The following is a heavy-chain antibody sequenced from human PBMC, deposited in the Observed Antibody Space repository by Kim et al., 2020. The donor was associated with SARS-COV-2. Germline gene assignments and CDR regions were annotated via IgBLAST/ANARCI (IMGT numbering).Heavy chain of an antibody. D-gene: IGHD6-19*01. CDR2: IYHSGST. J-gene: IGHJ3*02. CDR3: ASRSIAVADKPGAFDI. Sequence: SETLSLTCAVSGGSISSSNWWSWVRQPPGKGLEWIGEIYHSGSTNYNPSLKSRVTISVDKSKNQFSLKLSSVTAADTAVYYCASRSIAVADKPGAFDIWGQGTMVTVSS. CDR1: GGSISSSNW. V-gene: IGHV4-4*02.